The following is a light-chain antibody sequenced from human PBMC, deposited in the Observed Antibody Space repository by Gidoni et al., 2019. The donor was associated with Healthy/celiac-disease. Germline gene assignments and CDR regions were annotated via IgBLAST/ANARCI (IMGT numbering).Light chain of an antibody. Sequence: EIVLTQSPGTLSLSPGERATLSCRASQSVSSSYLAWYQQKLGQAPRLLIYGASSRATGIPDRFSGSGSGTDFTLTISRLEPEDFVVYHCQQYGSSPATFGQXTKVEIK. V-gene: IGKV3-20*01. CDR2: GAS. CDR1: QSVSSSY. J-gene: IGKJ1*01. CDR3: QQYGSSPAT.